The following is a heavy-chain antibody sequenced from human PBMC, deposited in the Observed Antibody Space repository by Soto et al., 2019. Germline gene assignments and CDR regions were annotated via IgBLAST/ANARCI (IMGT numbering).Heavy chain of an antibody. CDR1: GFTFSNAW. Sequence: GGSLRLSCAASGFTFSNAWMNWVRQAPGKGLEWVGRIKSKTDGGTTDYAAPVKGRFTISRDDSKNTLYLQMNSLKTEDTAVYYCTTTPIDWSFSRYYYYGMDVWGQGTTVTVSS. CDR3: TTTPIDWSFSRYYYYGMDV. D-gene: IGHD3-9*01. V-gene: IGHV3-15*07. J-gene: IGHJ6*02. CDR2: IKSKTDGGTT.